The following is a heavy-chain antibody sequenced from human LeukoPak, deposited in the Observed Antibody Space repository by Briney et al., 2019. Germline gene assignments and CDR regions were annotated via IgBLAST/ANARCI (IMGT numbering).Heavy chain of an antibody. J-gene: IGHJ4*02. D-gene: IGHD3-22*01. Sequence: SETLSLTCTVSGGSISSSGNYWSWIRHPPGKGLEWFAYIYYDGSTYSNPSLKSRVAISVDTSKNQFSLKLSSVTAADTAVYYCARVGSGYYNSVHSGLDYWGQGTLVTVSS. V-gene: IGHV4-31*03. CDR1: GGSISSSGNY. CDR3: ARVGSGYYNSVHSGLDY. CDR2: IYYDGST.